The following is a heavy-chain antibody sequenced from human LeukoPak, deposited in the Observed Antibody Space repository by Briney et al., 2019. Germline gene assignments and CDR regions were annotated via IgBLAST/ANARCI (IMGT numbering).Heavy chain of an antibody. Sequence: SETLSLTCTVSSGSISSYYWSWIRQPPGKGLEWIGYIYYSGSTNYNPSLKSRVIISVDTSKNQFSLKLSSVTAADTAVYFCARVTREAARYWYFDLWGRGTLVTVSS. CDR3: ARVTREAARYWYFDL. CDR2: IYYSGST. V-gene: IGHV4-59*01. J-gene: IGHJ2*01. D-gene: IGHD6-6*01. CDR1: SGSISSYY.